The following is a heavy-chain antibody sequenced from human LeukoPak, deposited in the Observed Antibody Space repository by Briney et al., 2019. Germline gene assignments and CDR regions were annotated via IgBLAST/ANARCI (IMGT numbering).Heavy chain of an antibody. V-gene: IGHV4-34*01. CDR2: INHSGST. Sequence: SETLSLTCAVYGGSFSGYYWRWIRQPPGKGLEWTGEINHSGSTNYNPSLKSRVTISVDTSKNQFSLKLSSVTAADTAVYYCARAERGYSYGYRAGAFPGPYFDYWGQGTLVTVSS. D-gene: IGHD5-18*01. CDR1: GGSFSGYY. J-gene: IGHJ4*02. CDR3: ARAERGYSYGYRAGAFPGPYFDY.